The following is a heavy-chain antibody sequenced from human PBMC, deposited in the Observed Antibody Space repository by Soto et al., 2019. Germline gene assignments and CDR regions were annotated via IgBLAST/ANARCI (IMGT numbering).Heavy chain of an antibody. Sequence: GSLRLSCEASGFTFSSYWMHWVRQAPGKGLVWVSRSNTDGSSTSYADFVKGRFTISRDNAKNTVYLQMNSLRAEDTAMYYCARSPRKATGEPTPDYWGQGTLVTVSS. V-gene: IGHV3-74*01. CDR2: SNTDGSST. J-gene: IGHJ4*02. CDR1: GFTFSSYW. CDR3: ARSPRKATGEPTPDY. D-gene: IGHD2-21*01.